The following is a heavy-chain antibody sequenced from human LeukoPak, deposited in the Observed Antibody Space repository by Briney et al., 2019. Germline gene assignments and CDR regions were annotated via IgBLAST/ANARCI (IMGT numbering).Heavy chain of an antibody. J-gene: IGHJ4*02. D-gene: IGHD6-19*01. CDR2: IWYDGSNK. Sequence: GGSLRLSCAASGFTFSSYGMHWVRQAPGKGLEWVAVIWYDGSNKYYADPVKGRFTISRDNSKNTLYLQMNSLRAEDTAVYYCARDSSVAASDYWGQGTLVTVSS. V-gene: IGHV3-33*01. CDR3: ARDSSVAASDY. CDR1: GFTFSSYG.